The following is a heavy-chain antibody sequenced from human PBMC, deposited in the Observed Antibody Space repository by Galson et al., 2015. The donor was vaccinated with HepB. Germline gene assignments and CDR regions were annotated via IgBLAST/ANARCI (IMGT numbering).Heavy chain of an antibody. J-gene: IGHJ5*02. Sequence: QSGAEVKKPGESLRISCKGSGYSFTSYWISWVRQMPGKGLEWMGRIDPSDSYTNYSPSFQGHVTISADKSISTAYLQWSSLKASDTAMYYCARSQPGRYYYESSGYYPPWGQGTLVTVSS. V-gene: IGHV5-10-1*01. CDR2: IDPSDSYT. D-gene: IGHD3-22*01. CDR3: ARSQPGRYYYESSGYYPP. CDR1: GYSFTSYW.